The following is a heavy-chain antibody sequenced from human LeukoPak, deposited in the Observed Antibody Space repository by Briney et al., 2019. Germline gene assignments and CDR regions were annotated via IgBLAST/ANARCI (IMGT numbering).Heavy chain of an antibody. CDR3: AKDPGPLYSSGWYADAFDI. J-gene: IGHJ3*02. CDR2: ISGSGGST. D-gene: IGHD6-19*01. V-gene: IGHV3-23*01. CDR1: GFTFSSYA. Sequence: GGSLRLSCAASGFTFSSYAMSWVRQAPGKGLEWVSAISGSGGSTYYADSVKGRFTISRDNSKNTLYLQMNSLRAEDTAVHYCAKDPGPLYSSGWYADAFDIWGQGTMVTVSS.